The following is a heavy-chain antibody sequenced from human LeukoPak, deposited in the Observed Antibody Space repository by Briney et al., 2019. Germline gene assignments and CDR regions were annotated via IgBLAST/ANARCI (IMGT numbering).Heavy chain of an antibody. D-gene: IGHD6-13*01. J-gene: IGHJ4*02. Sequence: EASETLSLTCAVSGASINSFNWWSWVRQPPGKGLEWIGEIYHSGSTNQNPSLQSRVTMSVDKSKNQFSLKLYSVTAADTAVYYCARGLYTRRRRPGYSSSWYYFDYWGQGTLVTVSS. CDR3: ARGLYTRRRRPGYSSSWYYFDY. CDR1: GASINSFNW. CDR2: IYHSGST. V-gene: IGHV4-4*02.